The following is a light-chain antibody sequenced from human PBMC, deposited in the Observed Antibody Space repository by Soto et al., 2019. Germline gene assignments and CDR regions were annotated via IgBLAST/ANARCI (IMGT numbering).Light chain of an antibody. CDR3: LQDYNYPWT. V-gene: IGKV1-6*01. CDR1: QGIRND. CDR2: AAS. J-gene: IGKJ1*01. Sequence: AIQMTQSPSSLSASVGDRVTITCRASQGIRNDLGWYQHKPGKAPKLLIYAASSLHNGVPSRFSGGGFGTDFTLTINSLQPEDFATYYCLQDYNYPWTFGQGTKVEIK.